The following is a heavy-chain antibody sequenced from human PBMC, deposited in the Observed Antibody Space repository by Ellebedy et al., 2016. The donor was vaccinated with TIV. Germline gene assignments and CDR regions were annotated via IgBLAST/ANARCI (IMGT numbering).Heavy chain of an antibody. CDR2: TKQDGSEK. V-gene: IGHV3-7*03. Sequence: PGGSLRLSCAASGFTFSTYWMGRVRQAAGKGLEWVANTKQDGSEKYYVDSVMGRFTISRDNAKNSLYLQMNSLRAEDTAVYYCAKHTAYSRGQYRDAWGQGTLVTASS. J-gene: IGHJ5*02. CDR1: GFTFSTYW. D-gene: IGHD2-21*01. CDR3: AKHTAYSRGQYRDA.